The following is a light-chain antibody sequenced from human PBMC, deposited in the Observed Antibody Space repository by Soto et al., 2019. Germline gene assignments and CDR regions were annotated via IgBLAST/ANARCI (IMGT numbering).Light chain of an antibody. J-gene: IGKJ5*01. Sequence: EIVITQSPSTLSLAPGERATLSCRASQRGSSDLAWYHQKPGQAPSLLFYGASTRATGIPARFSGSGSGTEFPPTISRLQSEDFAVYYRQQYNNWPRTFGQGTRLEIK. CDR3: QQYNNWPRT. CDR2: GAS. V-gene: IGKV3-15*01. CDR1: QRGSSD.